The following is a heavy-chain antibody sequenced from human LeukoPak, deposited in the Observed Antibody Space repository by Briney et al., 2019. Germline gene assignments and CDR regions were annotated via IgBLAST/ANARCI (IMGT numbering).Heavy chain of an antibody. D-gene: IGHD2-2*01. V-gene: IGHV3-20*04. Sequence: GGSLRLSCAASGFTFDDYGMSWVRQAPGKGLEWVSGINWNGGSTGYADSVKGRFTISRDNAKNSLYLQMNSLRAEDTAVYYCATGPAAIYYYYYYMDVWGKGTTVTVSS. CDR3: ATGPAAIYYYYYYMDV. CDR2: INWNGGST. CDR1: GFTFDDYG. J-gene: IGHJ6*03.